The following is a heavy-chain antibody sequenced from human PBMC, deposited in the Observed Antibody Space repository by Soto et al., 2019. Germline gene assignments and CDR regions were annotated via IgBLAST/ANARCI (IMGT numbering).Heavy chain of an antibody. J-gene: IGHJ6*02. CDR3: ARGQYCSSTSCFYGMDV. V-gene: IGHV3-21*01. Sequence: PGGSLRLSCAASGFTFSSYSMNWVRQAPGKGLEWVSSISSSSSYIYYADSVKGRFTISRDNAKNSLYLQMNSLRAEDTAVYYCARGQYCSSTSCFYGMDVWGQGTTVTVSS. CDR2: ISSSSSYI. D-gene: IGHD2-2*01. CDR1: GFTFSSYS.